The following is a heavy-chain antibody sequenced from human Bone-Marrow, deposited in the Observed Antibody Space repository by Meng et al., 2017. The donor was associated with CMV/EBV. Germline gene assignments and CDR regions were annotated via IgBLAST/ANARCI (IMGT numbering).Heavy chain of an antibody. CDR3: ARNHGKSDFDY. CDR2: ISHSGRT. V-gene: IGHV4-4*02. Sequence: LTCAVFGGSISGSDCWTWVRQPPGKGLEWIGEISHSGRTNYTPSLKSRVTISVDKSKNQFSLKVSSVTAADTAVYYCARNHGKSDFDYWGQGTLVTVSS. CDR1: GGSISGSDC. D-gene: IGHD1-14*01. J-gene: IGHJ4*02.